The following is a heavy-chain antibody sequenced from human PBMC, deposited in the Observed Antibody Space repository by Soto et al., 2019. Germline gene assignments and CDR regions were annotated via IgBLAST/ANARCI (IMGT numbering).Heavy chain of an antibody. CDR1: GFTFSSYA. CDR3: ARVDRVGSGSPASYYYSGLDV. CDR2: VSAGGDMT. J-gene: IGHJ6*02. D-gene: IGHD3-10*01. V-gene: IGHV3-23*01. Sequence: DVQLLESGGHLVQPGGSLRLSCAASGFTFSSYAMSWVRQAPGKGLEWVSSVSAGGDMTYYSDSVKGRFTISRDNSNNALFLQMNSLRIEDTALYYCARVDRVGSGSPASYYYSGLDVWGQGATVTVS.